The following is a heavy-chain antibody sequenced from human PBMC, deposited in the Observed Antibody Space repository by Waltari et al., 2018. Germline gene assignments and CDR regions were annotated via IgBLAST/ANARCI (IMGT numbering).Heavy chain of an antibody. V-gene: IGHV4-39*07. CDR3: ARVTVTNDAFDI. CDR2: IYYSGST. D-gene: IGHD4-17*01. CDR1: GGSISSSSYY. Sequence: QLQLQESGPGLVKPSETLSLTCTVSGGSISSSSYYWGWIRQPPGKGLEWIGSIYYSGSTYYNPALKSRVTISVDTSKNQFSLKLSSVTAADTAVYYCARVTVTNDAFDIWGQGTMVTVSS. J-gene: IGHJ3*02.